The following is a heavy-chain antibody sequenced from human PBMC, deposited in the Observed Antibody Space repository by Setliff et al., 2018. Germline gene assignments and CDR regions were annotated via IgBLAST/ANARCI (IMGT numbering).Heavy chain of an antibody. CDR3: ARHRRGSSWQDYYYYYYMDV. V-gene: IGHV4-61*09. CDR2: IQTSGST. CDR1: GGSISSGNYY. D-gene: IGHD6-13*01. Sequence: PSETLSLTCTVSGGSISSGNYYWSWIRQPAGKGLEWIGHIQTSGSTNYNPSLKSRVTISVDTSKNQFSLKLSSVTAADTAVYYCARHRRGSSWQDYYYYYYMDVWGKGTTVTVSS. J-gene: IGHJ6*03.